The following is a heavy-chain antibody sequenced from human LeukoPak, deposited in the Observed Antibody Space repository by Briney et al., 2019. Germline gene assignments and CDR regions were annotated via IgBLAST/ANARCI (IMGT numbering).Heavy chain of an antibody. CDR1: GGSISSGSYY. Sequence: SQTLSLTCTVSGGSISSGSYYWTWIRQPAGKGLEWIGRIYTSGSTNYNPSLKSRVTISVDTSKNQFSLQLSSVTAADTAVYYCARDRSGSYFDYWGQGTLVTVPS. CDR3: ARDRSGSYFDY. V-gene: IGHV4-61*02. D-gene: IGHD3-3*01. J-gene: IGHJ4*02. CDR2: IYTSGST.